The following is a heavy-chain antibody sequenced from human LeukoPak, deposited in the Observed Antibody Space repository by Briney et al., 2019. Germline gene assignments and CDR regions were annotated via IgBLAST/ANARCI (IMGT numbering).Heavy chain of an antibody. V-gene: IGHV3-48*03. D-gene: IGHD2-15*01. CDR2: ISSSGYTI. Sequence: GGSLRLSCVASGFTFSSYEMNWVRQAPGKGLDWVSYISSSGYTIYYADSVKGRFTIFRDNAKNSVYLQMNSLRAEDTAAYYCARDYCSGGSCYSGFDYWGQGTLVTVSS. J-gene: IGHJ4*02. CDR3: ARDYCSGGSCYSGFDY. CDR1: GFTFSSYE.